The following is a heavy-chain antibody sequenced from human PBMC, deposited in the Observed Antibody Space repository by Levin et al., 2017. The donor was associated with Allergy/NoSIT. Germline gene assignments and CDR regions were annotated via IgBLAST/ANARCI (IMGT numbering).Heavy chain of an antibody. Sequence: GESLKISCAASGFTFSNYDMNWVRQGPGKGLEWVAYISRSSPTTYYADSVEGRFIISRDSAKNSLYLQMNSLRDEDTAVYYCARSYGDVRDVYWYLDLWGRGTLVTVSS. CDR2: ISRSSPTT. D-gene: IGHD4-17*01. J-gene: IGHJ2*01. V-gene: IGHV3-48*02. CDR1: GFTFSNYD. CDR3: ARSYGDVRDVYWYLDL.